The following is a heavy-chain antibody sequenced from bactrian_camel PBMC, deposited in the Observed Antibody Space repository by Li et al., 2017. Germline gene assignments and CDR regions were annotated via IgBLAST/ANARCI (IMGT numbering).Heavy chain of an antibody. CDR3: AAGRLSDRWRHKACGWVMLRY. J-gene: IGHJ4*01. Sequence: DVQLMESGGGSVQAGGSLRLSCTASGFSFDGFDTGWYRQAPGKECELVSSIRRDGSTYDTDAVKGRFTFSQDNAKNTVYLQKNSLKPEDTAGYYCAAGRLSDRWRHKACGWVMLRYWGQGTQVTVS. CDR1: GFSFDGFD. V-gene: IGHV3S66*01. D-gene: IGHD3*01. CDR2: IRRDGST.